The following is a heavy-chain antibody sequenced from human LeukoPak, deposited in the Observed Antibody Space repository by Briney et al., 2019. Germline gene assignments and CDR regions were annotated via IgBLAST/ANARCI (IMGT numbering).Heavy chain of an antibody. CDR2: IDYSGST. V-gene: IGHV4-39*01. CDR1: GGSISSNNYY. J-gene: IGHJ5*02. Sequence: SETLSLTCTVSGGSISSNNYYWGWIRQPPGKGLEWFGSIDYSGSTNCNPSLKSRVTISVDTSKNQFSLKVTSVTAADTAVYYCAKIGGYMARGVENWFDPWGQGTLVTVSS. CDR3: AKIGGYMARGVENWFDP. D-gene: IGHD3-10*01.